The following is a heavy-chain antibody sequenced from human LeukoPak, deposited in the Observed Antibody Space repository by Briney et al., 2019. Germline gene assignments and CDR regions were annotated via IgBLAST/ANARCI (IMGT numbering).Heavy chain of an antibody. J-gene: IGHJ4*02. CDR3: ARGHSSSSYSRQDY. V-gene: IGHV3-30-3*01. CDR1: GFTLTYYA. Sequence: GGSLRLSCAASGFTLTYYAMHWVRQAPGKGLEWVAVISSDGSNKYYADSVKGRFTVSRDNSKNTVYLHMNSLSAGDTALYYCARGHSSSSYSRQDYWGQGALVTVSS. CDR2: ISSDGSNK. D-gene: IGHD6-13*01.